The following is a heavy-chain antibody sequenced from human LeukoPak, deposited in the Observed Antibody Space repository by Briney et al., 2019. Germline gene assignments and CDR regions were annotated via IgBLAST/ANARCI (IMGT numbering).Heavy chain of an antibody. V-gene: IGHV1-3*01. CDR2: INAGNGNT. Sequence: ASVKVSRKASGYTFTSYAMHWVRQAPGQRLEWMGWINAGNGNTKYSQKFQGRVTITRDTSASTAYMELSSLRSEDTAVYYCARDLGSTSCYDVWGQGTLVTVSS. J-gene: IGHJ4*02. D-gene: IGHD2-2*01. CDR3: ARDLGSTSCYDV. CDR1: GYTFTSYA.